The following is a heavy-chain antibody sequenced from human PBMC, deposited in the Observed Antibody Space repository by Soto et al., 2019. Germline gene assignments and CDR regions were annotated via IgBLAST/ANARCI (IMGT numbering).Heavy chain of an antibody. CDR3: ARDWGYDPDPTYYYGVDV. J-gene: IGHJ6*02. V-gene: IGHV6-1*01. D-gene: IGHD5-12*01. Sequence: PSQTLSLTCAISGDTVSTNTAAWNLIRQSPSRGLEWLGRIYYKSRWYNDYSESLKSRIAIIPDTSRNQFSLQLNSVIPEDTAVYYCARDWGYDPDPTYYYGVDVWGQGTKVTVSS. CDR1: GDTVSTNTAA. CDR2: IYYKSRWYN.